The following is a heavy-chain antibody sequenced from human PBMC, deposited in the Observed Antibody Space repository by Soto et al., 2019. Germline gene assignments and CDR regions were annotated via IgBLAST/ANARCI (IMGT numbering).Heavy chain of an antibody. V-gene: IGHV4-39*01. CDR2: IYYSGST. Sequence: SETLSLTCTVSCGSTSSSSYYWGWIRQPPGKGLEWIGSIYYSGSTYYNPSLKSRVAISVDTSKNQFSLKLSSVTAADTAVYYCARFQYCSGGSCPTSYYFDYWGQGTLVTVSS. J-gene: IGHJ4*02. CDR3: ARFQYCSGGSCPTSYYFDY. D-gene: IGHD2-15*01. CDR1: CGSTSSSSYY.